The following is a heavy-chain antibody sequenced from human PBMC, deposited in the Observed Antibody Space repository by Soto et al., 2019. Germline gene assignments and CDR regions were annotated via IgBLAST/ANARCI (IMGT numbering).Heavy chain of an antibody. D-gene: IGHD3-16*02. CDR2: ISSSSSYI. CDR3: ARDDYDYIWGSYRLFDY. Sequence: PGGSLRLACAASGVTFSSYSMNWVRQAPGKGLEWVSSISSSSSYIYYADSVKGRFTISRDNAKNSLYLQMNSLRAEDTAVYYCARDDYDYIWGSYRLFDYWGRGTLVTVSS. J-gene: IGHJ4*02. CDR1: GVTFSSYS. V-gene: IGHV3-21*01.